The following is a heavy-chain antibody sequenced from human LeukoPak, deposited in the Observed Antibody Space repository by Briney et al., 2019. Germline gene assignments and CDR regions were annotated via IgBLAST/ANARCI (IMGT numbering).Heavy chain of an antibody. J-gene: IGHJ4*02. CDR2: ISSRSSYI. V-gene: IGHV3-21*01. Sequence: GGSLRLSCAASGFTFSSYSMNWVRQAPGKGLEWVSSISSRSSYIYYADSVKGRFTISRDNAKNSLYLQMNSLRAEDTAVYYCARGLRDGYNFGYWGQGTLVTVSS. CDR1: GFTFSSYS. CDR3: ARGLRDGYNFGY. D-gene: IGHD5-24*01.